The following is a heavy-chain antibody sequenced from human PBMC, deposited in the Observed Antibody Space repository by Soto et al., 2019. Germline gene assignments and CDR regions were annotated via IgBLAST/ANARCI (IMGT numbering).Heavy chain of an antibody. D-gene: IGHD3-10*01. CDR2: IYYSGST. CDR1: GGSISSSSYY. V-gene: IGHV4-39*01. Sequence: QLQLQESGPGLVKPSETLSLTCTVSGGSISSSSYYWGWIRQPPGKGLEWIGSIYYSGSTYYNPSPRRCLTLSVDTSKKQCSLKLSSVTAADTAVYYCATIWFGESPYWAHGTLVTVSS. J-gene: IGHJ4*01. CDR3: ATIWFGESPY.